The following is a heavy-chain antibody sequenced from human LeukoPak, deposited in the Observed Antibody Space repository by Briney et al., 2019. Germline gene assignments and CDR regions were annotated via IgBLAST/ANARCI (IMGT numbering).Heavy chain of an antibody. Sequence: GGSLRLSCAASGFTFSSYSMNWVRQAPGKGLEWVSSISSSSSYIYYADSVKGRFTISRDNAKNSLYLQMNSLRAEDTAVYYCARKAASFYYGMDVWGQGTTVTVSS. CDR3: ARKAASFYYGMDV. V-gene: IGHV3-21*01. D-gene: IGHD6-13*01. J-gene: IGHJ6*02. CDR1: GFTFSSYS. CDR2: ISSSSSYI.